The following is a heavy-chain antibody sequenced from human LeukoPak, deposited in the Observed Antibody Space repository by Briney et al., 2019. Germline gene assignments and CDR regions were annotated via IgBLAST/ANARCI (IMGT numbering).Heavy chain of an antibody. J-gene: IGHJ4*02. CDR1: GFTFSNYA. CDR3: ARGSYYYDSSGYYVFGY. D-gene: IGHD3-22*01. CDR2: ISNSGDAT. Sequence: PGGSLRLSCAASGFTFSNYAMSWVRQAPGKGLEWVSTISNSGDATYYADSVKGRFTISRDNSKNTLYLQMNSLRAEDTAVYYCARGSYYYDSSGYYVFGYWGQGTLVTVSS. V-gene: IGHV3-23*01.